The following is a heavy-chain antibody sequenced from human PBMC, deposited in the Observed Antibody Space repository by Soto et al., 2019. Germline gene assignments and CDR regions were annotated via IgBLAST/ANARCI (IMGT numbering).Heavy chain of an antibody. CDR3: ALTRRSSLLEVAGPGFEY. D-gene: IGHD6-19*01. V-gene: IGHV3-30*03. Sequence: QVRLVESGGGVVQPGRSLRLSCAASGFNFGVFGIHWVRQAPGKGLEWLSVLSYEGSEEYYADSVRGRFTISRDNSKIMLFLQMDSLRVDDTGVYYCALTRRSSLLEVAGPGFEYWGQGTLVTVS. CDR2: LSYEGSEE. J-gene: IGHJ4*02. CDR1: GFNFGVFG.